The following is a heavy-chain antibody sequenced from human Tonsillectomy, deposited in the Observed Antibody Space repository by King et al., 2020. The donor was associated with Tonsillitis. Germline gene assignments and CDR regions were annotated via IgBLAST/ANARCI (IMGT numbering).Heavy chain of an antibody. CDR1: CGSISSYY. CDR3: ARGSSYYDFWSGFPRFDP. Sequence: QLQESGPGLVKPSETLSLTCTVSCGSISSYYWSWIRQPPGKGLEWIGYICYRGSTNYNPSLNCRVTISVDTSKNQFSLKLSSVTAADTAVYYCARGSSYYDFWSGFPRFDPWGQGTLVTVSS. CDR2: ICYRGST. V-gene: IGHV4-59*01. J-gene: IGHJ5*02. D-gene: IGHD3-3*01.